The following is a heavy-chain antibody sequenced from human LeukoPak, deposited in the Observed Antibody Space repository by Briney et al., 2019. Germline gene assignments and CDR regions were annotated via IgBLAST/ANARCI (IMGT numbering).Heavy chain of an antibody. Sequence: PGGSLRLSCAASGFTFSSYSMNWVRQAPGKGLEWVSSISSSSSYIYYADSVKGRLTISRDNGKNSLYLKMNSLRGEDTAVYYCARGPRQYCSSTSCYLDYWGQGTLVTVSS. J-gene: IGHJ4*02. V-gene: IGHV3-21*01. D-gene: IGHD2-2*01. CDR2: ISSSSSYI. CDR1: GFTFSSYS. CDR3: ARGPRQYCSSTSCYLDY.